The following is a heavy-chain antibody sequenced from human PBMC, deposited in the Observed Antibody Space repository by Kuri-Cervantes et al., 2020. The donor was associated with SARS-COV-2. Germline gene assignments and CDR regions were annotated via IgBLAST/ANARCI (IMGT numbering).Heavy chain of an antibody. CDR1: GFTFSDYY. CDR3: ARDSLDWFIPLDY. D-gene: IGHD3-9*01. CDR2: INSSGSSI. Sequence: GESLKISCAASGFTFSDYYMSWIRQAPGKGLEWVSYINSSGSSIYYADSVKGRFTISRDNAKNSLYLQMNSLRAEDTAVYYCARDSLDWFIPLDYWGQGTLVTVSS. V-gene: IGHV3-11*04. J-gene: IGHJ4*02.